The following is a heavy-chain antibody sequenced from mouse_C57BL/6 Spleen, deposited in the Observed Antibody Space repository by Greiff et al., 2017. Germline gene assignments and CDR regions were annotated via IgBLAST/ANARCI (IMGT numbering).Heavy chain of an antibody. CDR1: GYTFTSYW. V-gene: IGHV1-64*01. CDR3: ARSGYGNYVYYAMDY. Sequence: QVQLQQPGAELVKPGASVKLSCKASGYTFTSYWMHWVKQRPGQGLEWIGMIHPNRGSTNYNEKFKSKATLTVDKSSSTAYMQLSSLTSEDSAVYYCARSGYGNYVYYAMDYWGQGTSVTVSS. CDR2: IHPNRGST. D-gene: IGHD2-10*02. J-gene: IGHJ4*01.